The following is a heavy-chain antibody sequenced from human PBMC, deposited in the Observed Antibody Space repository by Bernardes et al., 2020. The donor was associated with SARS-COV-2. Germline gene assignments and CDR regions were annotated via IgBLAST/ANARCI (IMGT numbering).Heavy chain of an antibody. Sequence: GGSLRLSCAASGFTFSSYGMHWVRQAPGKGLEWVAVIWYDGSNKYYADSVKGRFTISRDNSKNTLYLQMNSLRAEDTAVYYCAREKIVGATMGGPYYYYGMDVWGQGTTVTVSS. CDR2: IWYDGSNK. V-gene: IGHV3-33*01. CDR3: AREKIVGATMGGPYYYYGMDV. J-gene: IGHJ6*02. CDR1: GFTFSSYG. D-gene: IGHD1-26*01.